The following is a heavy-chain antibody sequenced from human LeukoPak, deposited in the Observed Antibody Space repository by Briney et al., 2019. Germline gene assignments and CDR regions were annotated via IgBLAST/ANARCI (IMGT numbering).Heavy chain of an antibody. CDR3: ARARFYDFFTY. J-gene: IGHJ4*02. V-gene: IGHV1-2*02. CDR2: LNPNTGGT. CDR1: GYTFTDQY. Sequence: APVKVSCKASGYTFTDQYMHWVRQAPGQGLEWMGWLNPNTGGTKYAQKFQGRITMTRDTSISTAYTELSRLTSDDTAVYYCARARFYDFFTYWGQGTQVTVSS. D-gene: IGHD3-3*01.